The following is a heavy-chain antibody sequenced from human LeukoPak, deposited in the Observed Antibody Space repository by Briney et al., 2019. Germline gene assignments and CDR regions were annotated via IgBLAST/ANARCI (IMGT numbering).Heavy chain of an antibody. D-gene: IGHD4-17*01. CDR1: GGTFSSYA. J-gene: IGHJ3*02. Sequence: SVKVSCKASGGTFSSYAISWVRQAPGQGLEWMGGIIPIFGTANYAQKFQGRVTITADESTSTAYMELSSLRSEDTAVYYCASWQMTTVTTLAFDIWGQGTMVTVSS. V-gene: IGHV1-69*13. CDR2: IIPIFGTA. CDR3: ASWQMTTVTTLAFDI.